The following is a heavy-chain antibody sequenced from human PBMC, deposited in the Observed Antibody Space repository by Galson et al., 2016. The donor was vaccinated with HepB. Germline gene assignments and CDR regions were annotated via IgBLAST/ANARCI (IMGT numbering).Heavy chain of an antibody. Sequence: SLRLSCAASGFTFSNYGMNWVRQAPGKGLQWVAYISHSSDYMYYADSVKGRFTISRDNAKNSLYLQMNSLGDEDTAVFYCARDSERARYDAFDIWGQGTMVTVSS. V-gene: IGHV3-21*05. D-gene: IGHD1-1*01. CDR2: ISHSSDYM. CDR1: GFTFSNYG. CDR3: ARDSERARYDAFDI. J-gene: IGHJ3*02.